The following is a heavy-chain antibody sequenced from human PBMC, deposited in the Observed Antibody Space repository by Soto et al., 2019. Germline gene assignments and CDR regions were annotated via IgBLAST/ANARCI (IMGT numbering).Heavy chain of an antibody. CDR3: ARFSGRYYDFDY. CDR2: IYYSGST. J-gene: IGHJ4*02. V-gene: IGHV4-59*01. CDR1: GGSISSYY. Sequence: QVQLQESGPGLVKPSETLSLTCPVSGGSISSYYWSWIRQPPGKGLEWIGYIYYSGSTNYNPSLKSRVTISVDTSKNQFSLKLSSVTAADTAVYYCARFSGRYYDFDYWGQGTLVTVSS. D-gene: IGHD1-26*01.